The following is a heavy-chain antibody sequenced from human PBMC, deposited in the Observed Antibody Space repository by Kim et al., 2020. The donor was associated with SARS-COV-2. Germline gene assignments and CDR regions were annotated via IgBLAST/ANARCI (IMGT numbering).Heavy chain of an antibody. Sequence: ASVKVSCKASGYTFTGYYMHWVRQAPGQGLEWMGRINPNSGGTNYAQKFQGRVTMTRDTSISTAYMELSRLRSDDTAVYYCARDLGAAAGTDEPDYWGQGTLVTVSS. J-gene: IGHJ4*02. CDR2: INPNSGGT. CDR3: ARDLGAAAGTDEPDY. D-gene: IGHD6-13*01. CDR1: GYTFTGYY. V-gene: IGHV1-2*06.